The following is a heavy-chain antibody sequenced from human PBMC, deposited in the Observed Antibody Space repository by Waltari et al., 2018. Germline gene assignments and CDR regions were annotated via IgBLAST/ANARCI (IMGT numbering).Heavy chain of an antibody. CDR2: SNGDGSST. CDR1: GFTFRGNW. D-gene: IGHD1-26*01. CDR3: ARDYYHSISH. Sequence: VQLVESGGGLVQPGGSLRLSCAASGFTFRGNWMHWVRQAPGKGLVWVSHSNGDGSSTSYADSVKGRFTISRDDAKNTLYLQMNSLRAEDTAVYYCARDYYHSISHWGQGTLVTVSS. V-gene: IGHV3-74*01. J-gene: IGHJ4*02.